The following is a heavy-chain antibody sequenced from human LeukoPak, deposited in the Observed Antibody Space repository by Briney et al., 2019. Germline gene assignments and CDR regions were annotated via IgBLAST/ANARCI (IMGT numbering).Heavy chain of an antibody. Sequence: SETLSLTCAVYGGSFSGYYWSWIRQPPGKGLEWIGEINHSGSTNYNPSLKSRVTISVDTSKNQFSLKLSSVTAADTAVYYCASMYYYDSSSYNWFDPWGQGTLVTVSP. CDR2: INHSGST. V-gene: IGHV4-34*01. D-gene: IGHD3-22*01. J-gene: IGHJ5*02. CDR3: ASMYYYDSSSYNWFDP. CDR1: GGSFSGYY.